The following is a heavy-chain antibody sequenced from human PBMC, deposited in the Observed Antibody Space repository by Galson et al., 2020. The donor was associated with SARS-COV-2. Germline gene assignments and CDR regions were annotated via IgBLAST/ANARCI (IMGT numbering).Heavy chain of an antibody. CDR3: ARGPYGSAHLGYYYGMDV. D-gene: IGHD3-10*01. J-gene: IGHJ6*02. CDR1: GGSISSGGYS. V-gene: IGHV4-30-2*01. Sequence: SETLSLTCAVSGGSISSGGYSWSWIRQPPGKGLEWIGYIYHSGSTYYNPSLKSRVTISVDRSKNQFSLKLSSVTAADTAVYYCARGPYGSAHLGYYYGMDVWGQGTTVTVSS. CDR2: IYHSGST.